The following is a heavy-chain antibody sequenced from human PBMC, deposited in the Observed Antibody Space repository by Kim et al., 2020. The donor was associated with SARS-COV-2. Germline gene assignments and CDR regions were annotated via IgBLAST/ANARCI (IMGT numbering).Heavy chain of an antibody. CDR3: ARQSNMDV. V-gene: IGHV1-3*04. J-gene: IGHJ6*02. Sequence: ASVKVSCKASGYTFTSSGISWARQAPGQRLEWMGWINTANGNTKYSQKFQDRVTISRDTSARTAYMELNSLRSEDAAMYYCARQSNMDVWGQGTPVTVSS. CDR2: INTANGNT. CDR1: GYTFTSSG.